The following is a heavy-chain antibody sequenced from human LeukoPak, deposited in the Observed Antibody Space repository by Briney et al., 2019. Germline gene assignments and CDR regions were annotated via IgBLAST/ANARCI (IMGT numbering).Heavy chain of an antibody. Sequence: GGSLRLSCAASGFTFSSYEMNWVRQAPGKGLEWVSYISSSGSTIYYADSVKGRFTISRDNAKNSLYLQMNSLRAEDTAVYCCARDLTTVTTSWGQGTLVTVSS. V-gene: IGHV3-48*03. CDR2: ISSSGSTI. CDR3: ARDLTTVTTS. J-gene: IGHJ5*02. D-gene: IGHD4-17*01. CDR1: GFTFSSYE.